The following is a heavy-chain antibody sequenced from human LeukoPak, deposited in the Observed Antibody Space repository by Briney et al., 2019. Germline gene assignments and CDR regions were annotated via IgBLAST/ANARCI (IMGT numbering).Heavy chain of an antibody. Sequence: PSETLSLTCAVYGGSFSGYSYNWIRQPPGKGLEWIGEINHSGSTNYNPSLKSRVTISIDTSKNQFSLKLSSVTAADTAVYYCARGPSDSRSMDVWGQGTTVTVSS. V-gene: IGHV4-34*01. J-gene: IGHJ6*02. CDR3: ARGPSDSRSMDV. CDR1: GGSFSGYS. D-gene: IGHD6-13*01. CDR2: INHSGST.